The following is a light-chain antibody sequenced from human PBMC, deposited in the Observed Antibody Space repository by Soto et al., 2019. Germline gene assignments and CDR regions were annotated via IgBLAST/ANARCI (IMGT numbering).Light chain of an antibody. Sequence: EIVLTQSPGTLSLSPGERATLSCRASRSVSSSYLAWYQQKPGLAPRLLIYVASSRATGIPDRFSGSGSGTDFTLTISRLEPEDFVVYYCQQYGSSPPFTFGQGTRLEIK. CDR2: VAS. CDR3: QQYGSSPPFT. J-gene: IGKJ5*01. CDR1: RSVSSSY. V-gene: IGKV3-20*01.